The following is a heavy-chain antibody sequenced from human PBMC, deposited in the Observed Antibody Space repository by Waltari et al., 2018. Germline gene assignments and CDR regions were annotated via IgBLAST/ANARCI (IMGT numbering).Heavy chain of an antibody. CDR2: VYYSGAA. CDR1: GGSIRTSRYY. J-gene: IGHJ5*02. Sequence: QLQLQESGPGLVKPSGTLSLTCTVSGGSIRTSRYYWGWIRQPPGKGLEWIGSVYYSGAAYYSPSLKSRVTILVDTSKNQFSLTLSSVTVADTAVYYCGRYSTYPDVCLDPWGQGTLVTVSP. V-gene: IGHV4-39*07. D-gene: IGHD3-16*02. CDR3: GRYSTYPDVCLDP.